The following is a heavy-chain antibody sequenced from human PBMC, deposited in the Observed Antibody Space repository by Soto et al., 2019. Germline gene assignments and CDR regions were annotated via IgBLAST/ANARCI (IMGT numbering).Heavy chain of an antibody. D-gene: IGHD3-16*02. V-gene: IGHV1-69*13. CDR3: ARVGRELSLLGLSGMDV. CDR2: IIPIFGTA. J-gene: IGHJ6*02. CDR1: GGTFSSYA. Sequence: ASVKVSCKASGGTFSSYAISWVRQAPGQGLEWMGGIIPIFGTANYAQKFQGRVTITADESTSTAYMELSSLRSEDTAVYYCARVGRELSLLGLSGMDVWGQGTTVTVSS.